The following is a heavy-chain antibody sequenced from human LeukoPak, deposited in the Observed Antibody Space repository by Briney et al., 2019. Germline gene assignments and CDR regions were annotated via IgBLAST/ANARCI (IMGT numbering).Heavy chain of an antibody. CDR3: ARGTYDSSGLYFFDY. J-gene: IGHJ4*02. Sequence: GASVKVSCKASGYTFISYDINWVRQATGQGLEWMGWMNPNSGNTGFAHKFQGRVTMTRNTSISTAYMELSSLRSEDTAVYYCARGTYDSSGLYFFDYWGQGALVTVSS. V-gene: IGHV1-8*01. CDR2: MNPNSGNT. CDR1: GYTFISYD. D-gene: IGHD3-22*01.